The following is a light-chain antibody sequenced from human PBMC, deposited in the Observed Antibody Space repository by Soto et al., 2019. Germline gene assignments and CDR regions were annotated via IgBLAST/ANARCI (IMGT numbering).Light chain of an antibody. J-gene: IGKJ3*01. CDR3: QQRNSRSPLFT. Sequence: EIVLTQSPPTLSLSPGERGTLSCRASQSVTTHLAWYQHKPGQAPRLLIYLVSKRAPGIPARFSGSGSGTDFTLTISNLEPDDFEVYYCQQRNSRSPLFTFGPGTKVDI. V-gene: IGKV3-11*01. CDR1: QSVTTH. CDR2: LVS.